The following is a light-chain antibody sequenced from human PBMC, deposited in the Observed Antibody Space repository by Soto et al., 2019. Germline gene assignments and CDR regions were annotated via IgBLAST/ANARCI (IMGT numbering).Light chain of an antibody. CDR2: DAS. CDR3: QHRLT. J-gene: IGKJ4*01. CDR1: QSVSSF. V-gene: IGKV3-11*01. Sequence: EIVLTQSPATLSLSPGERVTLSCRASQSVSSFLAWYQQKPGQAPRLLIYDASNRATGIPARFSCVGSGTDFTLTISSLEPEDSALYYCQHRLTFGGGTKVEIK.